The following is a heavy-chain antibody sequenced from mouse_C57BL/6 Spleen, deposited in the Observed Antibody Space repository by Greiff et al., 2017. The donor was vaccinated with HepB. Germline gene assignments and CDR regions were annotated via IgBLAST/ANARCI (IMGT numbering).Heavy chain of an antibody. V-gene: IGHV2-2*01. D-gene: IGHD1-1*01. CDR2: IWSGGST. Sequence: QVQLKESGPGLVQPSQSLSITCTVSGFSLTSYGVHWVRQSPGKGLEWLGVIWSGGSTDYNAAFISRLSISKDNSKSQVFFKMNSLQADDTAIYYCASLYYYGSEYYAMDYWGQGTSVTVSS. J-gene: IGHJ4*01. CDR3: ASLYYYGSEYYAMDY. CDR1: GFSLTSYG.